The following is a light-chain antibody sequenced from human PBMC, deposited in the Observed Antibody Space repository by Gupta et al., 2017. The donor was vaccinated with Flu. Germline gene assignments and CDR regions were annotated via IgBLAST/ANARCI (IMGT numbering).Light chain of an antibody. V-gene: IGLV1-47*01. J-gene: IGLJ3*02. CDR1: SSKIGSNY. CDR2: RNN. CDR3: AVWDDSLSGKV. Sequence: QSVLTQPPSAAGTPGQRVTISCSGSSSKIGSNYVYWYQQLPGTAPKVLMYRNNQRPSGVPDRFSGSKSGTSASLAISGLRSEDEGDYYCAVWDDSLSGKVFGGGTKVTVL.